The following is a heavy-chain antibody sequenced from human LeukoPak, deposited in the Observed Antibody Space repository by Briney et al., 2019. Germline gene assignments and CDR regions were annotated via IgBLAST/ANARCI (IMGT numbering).Heavy chain of an antibody. D-gene: IGHD3-3*01. CDR2: IYYSGST. CDR3: ARILEWLFYVDY. J-gene: IGHJ4*02. Sequence: KSSETLSLTCTVSGGSISSSSYYWGWIRQPPGKGLEWIGGIYYSGSTYYNPSLKSRVTISVDTSKNQFSLKLSSVTAADTAVYYCARILEWLFYVDYWGQGTLVTVSS. CDR1: GGSISSSSYY. V-gene: IGHV4-39*01.